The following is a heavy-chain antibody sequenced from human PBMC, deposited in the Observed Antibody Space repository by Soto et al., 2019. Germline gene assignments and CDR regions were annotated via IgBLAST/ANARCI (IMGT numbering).Heavy chain of an antibody. CDR2: ISGSGGST. D-gene: IGHD3-10*01. CDR3: ARLPYGSGSHMGNYYFDY. J-gene: IGHJ4*02. CDR1: GFTFSSYA. V-gene: IGHV3-23*01. Sequence: HPGGSLRLSCAASGFTFSSYAMSWVRQAPGKGLEWVSAISGSGGSTYYADSVKGRFTISRDNSKNTLYLQMNSLRAEDTAVYYCARLPYGSGSHMGNYYFDYWGQGTLVTVSS.